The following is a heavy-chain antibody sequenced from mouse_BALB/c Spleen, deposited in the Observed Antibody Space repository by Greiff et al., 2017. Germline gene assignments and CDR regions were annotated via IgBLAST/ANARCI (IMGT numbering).Heavy chain of an antibody. CDR2: ISDSGST. D-gene: IGHD2-13*01. CDR3: ARSQYGDYVWFAY. Sequence: EVMLVESGPSLVKPSQTLSLTCSVTGFSFTSGYWNWIRKSPGNTLEYMGYISDSGSTNYHPSLKSRISITRDTSKNQYYLKLNSVTTEDTATYYCARSQYGDYVWFAYGGQGTLVTVSA. J-gene: IGHJ3*01. V-gene: IGHV3-8*02. CDR1: GFSFTSGY.